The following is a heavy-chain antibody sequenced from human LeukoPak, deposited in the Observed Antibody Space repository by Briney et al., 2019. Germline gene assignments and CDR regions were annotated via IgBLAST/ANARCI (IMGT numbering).Heavy chain of an antibody. CDR1: GGTFTSYG. CDR3: ASSYSSCYYYSPFDY. CDR2: TIPIFGTA. Sequence: ASVKVSCKASGGTFTSYGNSWVRQAHGQGLEWMGGTIPIFGTANYAQKFQGRVTITADKSTSTDYMELSSLRSEDTSVYYCASSYSSCYYYSPFDYWGQGTLVTVSS. J-gene: IGHJ4*02. D-gene: IGHD3-22*01. V-gene: IGHV1-69*06.